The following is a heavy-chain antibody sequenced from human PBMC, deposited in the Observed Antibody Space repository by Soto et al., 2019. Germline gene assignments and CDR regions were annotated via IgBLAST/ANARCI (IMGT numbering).Heavy chain of an antibody. Sequence: PYETLSLTCTVSGDSISGGTSFWSWIRQPPGKGQEWIANVYYSGSSYYNPSLKSRLTISVDTTKNQFSLQLKSMTAADTAVYYCAKLSCTSSTCYFPDLFDPWGQGTLVTVCS. CDR1: GDSISGGTSF. CDR2: VYYSGSS. D-gene: IGHD2-2*01. J-gene: IGHJ5*01. CDR3: AKLSCTSSTCYFPDLFDP. V-gene: IGHV4-31*03.